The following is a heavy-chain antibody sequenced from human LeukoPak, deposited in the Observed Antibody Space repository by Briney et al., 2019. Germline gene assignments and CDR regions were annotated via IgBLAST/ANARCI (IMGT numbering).Heavy chain of an antibody. CDR1: GFTIDDDS. J-gene: IGHJ4*02. CDR3: AKDRYDFWSGYTYYFDY. Sequence: SSESLRLSCAVSGFTIDDDSMQWVSRAPGGGGEWGCLISGDGGSTYYADSVKGRVTISRDNSKNSLYLQMNSVITTDTALYYSAKDRYDFWSGYTYYFDYCGQGTLVTVSS. CDR2: ISGDGGST. D-gene: IGHD3-3*01. V-gene: IGHV3-43*02.